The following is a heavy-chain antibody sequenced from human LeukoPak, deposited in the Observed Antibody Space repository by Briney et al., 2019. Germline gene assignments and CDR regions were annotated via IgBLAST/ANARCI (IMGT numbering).Heavy chain of an antibody. CDR1: GITFSRSA. Sequence: GRSLRLSCAASGITFSRSAMHRVRQAPGKGLEWVAIISYDGTNKYYLDSVKGRFTISRDNSKNTLYLQMDSLRAEDTAVYYCTRGTVPGLATTYGTYFDSWGQGTLVTVSS. J-gene: IGHJ4*02. CDR2: ISYDGTNK. CDR3: TRGTVPGLATTYGTYFDS. D-gene: IGHD5-12*01. V-gene: IGHV3-30*04.